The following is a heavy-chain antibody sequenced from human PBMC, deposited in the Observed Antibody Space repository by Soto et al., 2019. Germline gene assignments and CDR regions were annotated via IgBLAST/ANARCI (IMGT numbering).Heavy chain of an antibody. V-gene: IGHV3-74*01. CDR3: AKDIYDSSGYAA. Sequence: GGSLRLSCAASGSTFSSYWMQWVRQAPGKGLVCVAHIDTDGSSTSYAVSVKGRFTISRDNAKNSLYLQMNSLRAEDTALYYCAKDIYDSSGYAAWGQGT. CDR2: IDTDGSST. CDR1: GSTFSSYW. J-gene: IGHJ4*02. D-gene: IGHD3-22*01.